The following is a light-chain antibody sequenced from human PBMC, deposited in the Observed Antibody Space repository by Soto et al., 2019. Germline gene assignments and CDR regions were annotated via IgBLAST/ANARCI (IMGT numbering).Light chain of an antibody. J-gene: IGKJ4*01. CDR2: AAS. V-gene: IGKV3-15*01. CDR1: QSVTLD. Sequence: EIVMTQSPATLSVSPGASATHSCSASQSVTLDLAWYQQRPGQAPRLLIYAASTRATGVPARFSGSGSGTEFTLTISSLESEDFAVYYCQQYNHLESFGGGTKVDIK. CDR3: QQYNHLES.